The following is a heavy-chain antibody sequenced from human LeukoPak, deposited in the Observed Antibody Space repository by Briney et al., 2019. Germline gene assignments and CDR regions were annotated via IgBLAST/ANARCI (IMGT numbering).Heavy chain of an antibody. D-gene: IGHD3-10*01. V-gene: IGHV4-39*01. CDR2: IYYSGST. CDR3: ARQGYYGSEHGYQLDP. Sequence: SETLSLTCSVSGGSISSSNYHWGWIRQPPGKGLEWIGSIYYSGSTYYNPSLKSRVTIFVDTSKNQFSLKLSSVIVADTAVYYCARQGYYGSEHGYQLDPWGQGTLVTVSS. CDR1: GGSISSSNYH. J-gene: IGHJ5*02.